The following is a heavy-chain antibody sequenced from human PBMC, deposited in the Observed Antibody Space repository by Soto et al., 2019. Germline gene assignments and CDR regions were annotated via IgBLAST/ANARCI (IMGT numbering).Heavy chain of an antibody. D-gene: IGHD2-15*01. CDR2: ISGSGGTT. CDR1: GFTFSNYA. Sequence: PGGSLRLSCAASGFTFSNYAMSWVRQAPGKGLEWVSAISGSGGTTFYADSVKGRFTISRDNSKKTLYLQMNSLRADDTAVYYCAKDHGFCSGGTCYPYGMDVWGQGTTVTV. J-gene: IGHJ6*02. V-gene: IGHV3-23*01. CDR3: AKDHGFCSGGTCYPYGMDV.